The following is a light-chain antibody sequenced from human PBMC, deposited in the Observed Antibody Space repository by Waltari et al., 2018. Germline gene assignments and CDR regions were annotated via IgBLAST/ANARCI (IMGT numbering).Light chain of an antibody. CDR1: QGISSF. J-gene: IGKJ1*01. CDR3: QQLNSFPRT. V-gene: IGKV1-9*01. Sequence: DIQLTQSPSFLSASVGDRVTITCRASQGISSFLAWYQQKPGTAPKRLIYSASTLQSGVPSRFGGSGSGTEFTLTISSLQPEDFATYYCQQLNSFPRTFGQGTKV. CDR2: SAS.